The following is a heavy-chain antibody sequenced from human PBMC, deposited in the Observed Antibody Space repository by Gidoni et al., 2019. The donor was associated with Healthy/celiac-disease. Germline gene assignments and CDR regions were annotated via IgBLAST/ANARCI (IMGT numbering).Heavy chain of an antibody. CDR3: AKEGPRITIFGVVMEGSFDY. V-gene: IGHV3-23*01. CDR2: ISGSGGST. CDR1: VFTFSSYA. J-gene: IGHJ4*02. Sequence: EVQLLESGGGLVQPGGSLRLSCAASVFTFSSYAMSWVRQAPGKGLEWVSAISGSGGSTYYADSVKGRFTISRDNSKNTLYLQMNSLRAEDTAVYYCAKEGPRITIFGVVMEGSFDYWGQGTLVTVSS. D-gene: IGHD3-3*01.